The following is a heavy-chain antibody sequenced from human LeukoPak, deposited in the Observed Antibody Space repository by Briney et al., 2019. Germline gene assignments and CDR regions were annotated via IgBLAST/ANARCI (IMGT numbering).Heavy chain of an antibody. D-gene: IGHD2-15*01. J-gene: IGHJ4*02. CDR3: ARGDIVVVGFFDY. CDR2: INPNSGGT. Sequence: ASVKISCKASGYTFTGYYMHWVRQAPGQGLEWMGWINPNSGGTNYAQKFQGRVTMTRDTSISTAYMELRRLRSDDTAVYYCARGDIVVVGFFDYWGQGTLVTVSS. CDR1: GYTFTGYY. V-gene: IGHV1-2*02.